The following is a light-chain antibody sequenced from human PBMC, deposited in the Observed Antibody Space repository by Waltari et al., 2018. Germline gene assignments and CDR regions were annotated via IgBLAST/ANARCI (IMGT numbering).Light chain of an antibody. J-gene: IGKJ1*01. Sequence: DIQMTQSPSTLSASLGDRVTITCRASQSIGDSLAWYQQKPGKAPKLLVFKESTLERGVPSRFGGSGSGTEFTLTITSLQPDDVATDYCQQYGSRWTFGQGTKVEVK. CDR2: KES. V-gene: IGKV1-5*03. CDR1: QSIGDS. CDR3: QQYGSRWT.